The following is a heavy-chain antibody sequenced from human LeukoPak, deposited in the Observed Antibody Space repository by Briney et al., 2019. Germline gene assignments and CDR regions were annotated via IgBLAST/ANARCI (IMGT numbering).Heavy chain of an antibody. D-gene: IGHD4-17*01. CDR1: GYTFTGYY. CDR3: ARADYGDGAYFDY. CDR2: INPSSGGT. Sequence: GASVKVSCKASGYTFTGYYMHWVRQAPGQGLEWMGWINPSSGGTNYAQKFRGRVTMTRDTSISTAYMELSRLRSDDTAVYYCARADYGDGAYFDYWGQGTLVTVSS. V-gene: IGHV1-2*02. J-gene: IGHJ4*02.